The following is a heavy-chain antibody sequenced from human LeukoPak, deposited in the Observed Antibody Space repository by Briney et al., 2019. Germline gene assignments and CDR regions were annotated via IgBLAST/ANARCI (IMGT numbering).Heavy chain of an antibody. CDR2: ISSSSSTI. Sequence: PGGSLRLSCAASGVTFSSYSMNWVRQAPGKGLEWVSYISSSSSTIYYADPVKGRFTIPRDNAKNSLYLQMNSLRAEDTAVYYCARAPFAGGYCSSTSCYSRFGYWGQGTLVTVSS. J-gene: IGHJ4*02. D-gene: IGHD2-2*01. CDR1: GVTFSSYS. V-gene: IGHV3-48*01. CDR3: ARAPFAGGYCSSTSCYSRFGY.